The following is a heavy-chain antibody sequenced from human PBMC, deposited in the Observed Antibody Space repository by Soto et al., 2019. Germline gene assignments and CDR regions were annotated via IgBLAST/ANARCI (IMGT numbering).Heavy chain of an antibody. CDR3: ARGRRYCSSTSCYRWFDP. Sequence: PSETLALTCAVYGGSFSGYDWSWIRQPPGKGLEWIGEINHSGSTNYNPSLKGRVTISVDTSKNQFSLKLSSVTAADTAVYYCARGRRYCSSTSCYRWFDPWRQGTLVTVS. D-gene: IGHD2-2*01. J-gene: IGHJ5*02. V-gene: IGHV4-34*01. CDR2: INHSGST. CDR1: GGSFSGYD.